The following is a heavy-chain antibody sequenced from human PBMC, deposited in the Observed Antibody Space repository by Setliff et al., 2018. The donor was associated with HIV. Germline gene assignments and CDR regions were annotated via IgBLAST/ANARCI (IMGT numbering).Heavy chain of an antibody. Sequence: SETLSLTCTVSGGSISSGSYYWSWIRQPAGKGLEWIGHIYISGSANYNPSLKSRVTILVDTSKNQFSLKLSSVTAADTAVYYCARHTSHYDFWSGYPEGYAFDIWGQGTMVTVSS. J-gene: IGHJ3*02. CDR3: ARHTSHYDFWSGYPEGYAFDI. CDR1: GGSISSGSYY. D-gene: IGHD3-3*01. V-gene: IGHV4-61*09. CDR2: IYISGSA.